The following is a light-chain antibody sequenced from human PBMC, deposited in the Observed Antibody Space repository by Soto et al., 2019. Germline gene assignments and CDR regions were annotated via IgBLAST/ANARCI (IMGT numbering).Light chain of an antibody. CDR1: SGHSRYA. J-gene: IGLJ2*01. CDR2: LNSDGSH. CDR3: QTWGTGIQV. Sequence: QPVLTQSPSASASLGASVKLTCTLSSGHSRYAIAWHQQQPQKGPRYLMNLNSDGSHTKGDGIPDRFSGSSSGAERYLTISSLQSEDEADDYCQTWGTGIQVFGGGTKLTVL. V-gene: IGLV4-69*01.